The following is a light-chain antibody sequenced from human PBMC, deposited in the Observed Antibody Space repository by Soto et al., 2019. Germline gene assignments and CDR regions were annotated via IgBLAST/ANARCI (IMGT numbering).Light chain of an antibody. CDR3: QQRSDSIT. J-gene: IGKJ5*01. Sequence: EIVLTQSPATLSLSPGERATLSCRASQSVTDNYLAWYQQKPGQAPRLVISGASSRTSGIPDRFSASGSGTDFTLTISSLEPEDFAVYYCQQRSDSITFGQGTRLEIK. V-gene: IGKV3D-20*02. CDR1: QSVTDNY. CDR2: GAS.